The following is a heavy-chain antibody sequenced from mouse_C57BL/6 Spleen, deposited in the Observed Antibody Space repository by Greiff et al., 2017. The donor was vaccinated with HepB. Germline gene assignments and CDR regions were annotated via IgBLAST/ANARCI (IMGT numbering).Heavy chain of an antibody. D-gene: IGHD2-3*01. CDR3: ARSLIYDGYYRASYYAMDY. Sequence: QVQLQQPGAELVKPGASVKLSCKASGYTFTSYWMHWVKQRPGRGLEWIGRIDPNSGGTKYNEKFKSKATLTVDKPSSTAYMQLSSLTSEDSAVYYCARSLIYDGYYRASYYAMDYWGQGTSVTVSS. J-gene: IGHJ4*01. V-gene: IGHV1-72*01. CDR1: GYTFTSYW. CDR2: IDPNSGGT.